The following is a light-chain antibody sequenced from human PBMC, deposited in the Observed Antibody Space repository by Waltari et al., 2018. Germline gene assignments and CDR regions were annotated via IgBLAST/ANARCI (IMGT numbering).Light chain of an antibody. CDR1: QRISMF. V-gene: IGKV1-39*01. J-gene: IGKJ4*01. CDR3: QQTYSTHLT. Sequence: DIQLTQSPPSLSASVGDRVTITCRASQRISMFLNWYQQKPGKAPNLLIYGSSSLQRGVPSRLSGSGSGTDFTLTISSLHPEDFATYYCQQTYSTHLTFGG. CDR2: GSS.